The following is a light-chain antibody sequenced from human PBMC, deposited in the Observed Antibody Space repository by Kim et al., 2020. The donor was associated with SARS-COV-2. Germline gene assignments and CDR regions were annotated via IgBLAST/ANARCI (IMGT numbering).Light chain of an antibody. J-gene: IGLJ3*02. CDR3: ASWDDSLSRWV. CDR1: NSNIAINV. V-gene: IGLV1-44*01. Sequence: QSVLTQPPSASGAPGQRVTISCSGNNSNIAINVVNWYQQFQGSAPKLLIHTNSQRPSGVPDRVSGSKSGTSASLAISGLQFEDEADYYCASWDDSLSRWVFGGGTKLTVL. CDR2: TNS.